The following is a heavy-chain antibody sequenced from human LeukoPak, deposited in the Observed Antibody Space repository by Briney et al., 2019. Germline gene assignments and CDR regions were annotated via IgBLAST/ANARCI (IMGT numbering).Heavy chain of an antibody. CDR3: ARDRAVSWLDS. V-gene: IGHV3-33*05. CDR1: GLTFTSHG. D-gene: IGHD3-10*01. J-gene: IGHJ5*01. Sequence: PGRSLRLSCAASGLTFTSHGFHWVRQAPGRGLEWLTFISLGGSRKSYADSVKGRFTFSRDDSKNTLYLEMNSLRAEDTATYYCARDRAVSWLDSWGLGTLVTVSS. CDR2: ISLGGSRK.